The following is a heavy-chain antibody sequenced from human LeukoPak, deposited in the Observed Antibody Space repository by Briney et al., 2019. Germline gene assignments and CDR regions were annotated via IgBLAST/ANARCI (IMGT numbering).Heavy chain of an antibody. Sequence: ASVKVSCKASGYTFTSYGISWVRQAPGQGLEWMGWISAYNGSTNYAQKLQGRGTMTTDTSTSTAYMELRSLRSDDTAVYYCARAAAYCGGDCPGYYYYYYMDVWGKGTTVTVSS. V-gene: IGHV1-18*01. CDR1: GYTFTSYG. D-gene: IGHD2-21*01. CDR2: ISAYNGST. CDR3: ARAAAYCGGDCPGYYYYYYMDV. J-gene: IGHJ6*03.